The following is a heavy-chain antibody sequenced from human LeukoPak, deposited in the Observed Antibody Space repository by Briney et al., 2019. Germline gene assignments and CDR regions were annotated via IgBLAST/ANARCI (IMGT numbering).Heavy chain of an antibody. CDR3: AKDLSKGLLYRRGMYYFDY. J-gene: IGHJ4*02. V-gene: IGHV3-43D*03. CDR2: ISWDGGST. D-gene: IGHD3-10*01. Sequence: PGGSLRLSCAASGFTFDDYAMHWVRHAPGKGLEWVSLISWDGGSTYYADSVKGRFTISRDNSKNSLYLQMNSLRAEDTAVYYCAKDLSKGLLYRRGMYYFDYWGQGTLVTVSS. CDR1: GFTFDDYA.